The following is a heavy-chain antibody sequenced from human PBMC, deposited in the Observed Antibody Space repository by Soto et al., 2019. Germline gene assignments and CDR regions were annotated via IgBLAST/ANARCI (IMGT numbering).Heavy chain of an antibody. CDR3: ARDPTYYYDILTGYYKGMASTSFDY. CDR2: ISSSSSYI. J-gene: IGHJ4*02. V-gene: IGHV3-21*01. CDR1: GFTFSSYS. D-gene: IGHD3-9*01. Sequence: PGGSLRLSCAASGFTFSSYSMNWVRQAPGKGLEWVSSISSSSSYIYYADSVKGRFTISRDNAKNSLYLQMNSLRAEDTAVYYCARDPTYYYDILTGYYKGMASTSFDYWGQGTLVTVSS.